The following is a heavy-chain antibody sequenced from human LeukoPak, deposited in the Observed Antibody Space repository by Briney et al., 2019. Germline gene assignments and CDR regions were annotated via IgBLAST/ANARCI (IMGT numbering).Heavy chain of an antibody. V-gene: IGHV3-23*01. CDR3: AEVSSYSYGSTRYYFDY. J-gene: IGHJ4*02. Sequence: PGGSLRLCCAASGFTFSSYAMSWVRQAPGKGLEWVSAISGSGGSTYYADSVKGRFTISRDNSKNTLYLQMNSLRAEDTAVYYCAEVSSYSYGSTRYYFDYWGQGTLVTVSS. CDR1: GFTFSSYA. CDR2: ISGSGGST. D-gene: IGHD5-18*01.